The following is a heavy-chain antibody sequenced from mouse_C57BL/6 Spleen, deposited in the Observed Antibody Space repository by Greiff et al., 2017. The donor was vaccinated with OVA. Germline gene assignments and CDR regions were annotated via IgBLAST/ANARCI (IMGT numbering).Heavy chain of an antibody. D-gene: IGHD2-4*01. Sequence: VQLQQSGAELVRPGASVKLSCKASGYTFTDYYINWVKQRPGQGLEWIARIYPGSGNTYYNEKFKGKATLTAEKSSSTAYMQLSSLTSEDSAVYFCARCDYDGYYFDYWGQGTTLTVSS. CDR3: ARCDYDGYYFDY. J-gene: IGHJ2*01. CDR2: IYPGSGNT. CDR1: GYTFTDYY. V-gene: IGHV1-76*01.